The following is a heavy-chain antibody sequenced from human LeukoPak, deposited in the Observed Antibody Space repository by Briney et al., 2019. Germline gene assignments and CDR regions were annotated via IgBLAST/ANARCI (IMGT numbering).Heavy chain of an antibody. D-gene: IGHD3-22*01. J-gene: IGHJ3*02. Sequence: ASVKVSCKASGYTFTSYDINWVRQATGQGLEWMGWMNPNSGNTGYAQKFQGRVTITRNTSISTTYMELSSLRSEDTAVYYCTFDSSGYYYRAFDIWGQGTMVTVSS. V-gene: IGHV1-8*03. CDR2: MNPNSGNT. CDR3: TFDSSGYYYRAFDI. CDR1: GYTFTSYD.